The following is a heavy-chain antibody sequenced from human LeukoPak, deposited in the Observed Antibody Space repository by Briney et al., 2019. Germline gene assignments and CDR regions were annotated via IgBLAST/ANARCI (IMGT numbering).Heavy chain of an antibody. V-gene: IGHV5-51*01. CDR2: IYPGYSDA. J-gene: IGHJ5*02. Sequence: GESLKISCKISGYKLTNNWIGRVRQVPGKGLEWMGLIYPGYSDAKYSPSFQGQVTLSVDASISTAYLQLSGLRASDTAIYYCVRFALTSSLDHWGQGTLVTVSS. D-gene: IGHD6-13*01. CDR1: GYKLTNNW. CDR3: VRFALTSSLDH.